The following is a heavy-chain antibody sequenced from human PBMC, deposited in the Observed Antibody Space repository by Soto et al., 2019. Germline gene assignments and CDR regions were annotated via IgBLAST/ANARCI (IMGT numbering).Heavy chain of an antibody. D-gene: IGHD2-21*02. Sequence: GGSLRLSCAASGFTFNTYGMTWVRQAPGKGLEWVSTVSGSGGDTYYADSVKGRFTISRVNSKNTMYLQMSNLRAEDTAVYFCARIGPYCGGDCYPDFDFWGLGTPVTVSS. V-gene: IGHV3-23*01. CDR3: ARIGPYCGGDCYPDFDF. CDR2: VSGSGGDT. CDR1: GFTFNTYG. J-gene: IGHJ4*02.